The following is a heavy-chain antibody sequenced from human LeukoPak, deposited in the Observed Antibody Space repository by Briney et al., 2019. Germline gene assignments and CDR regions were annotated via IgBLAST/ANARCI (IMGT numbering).Heavy chain of an antibody. V-gene: IGHV4-59*08. J-gene: IGHJ4*02. Sequence: PSETLSLTCTLSGDSLSPYYWGWIRQPPGKGLEWLGYISYSGSSNYNPSLKSRVTFSVATSKNQFFLDLSSVTAADTAVYYCARTRPRTRIDFDYWGQGTLVTVSS. CDR1: GDSLSPYY. CDR3: ARTRPRTRIDFDY. CDR2: ISYSGSS. D-gene: IGHD1-26*01.